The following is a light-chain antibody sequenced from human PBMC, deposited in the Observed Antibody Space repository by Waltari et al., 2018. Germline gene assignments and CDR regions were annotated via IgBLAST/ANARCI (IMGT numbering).Light chain of an antibody. CDR1: QNINSF. V-gene: IGKV1-39*01. Sequence: DIQMTQSPSSLSASVGDRVTITCRASQNINSFLNWYQQKPGKAPKLLIYAASNLESGVPSRFSGSGSGTDFTLTISSLQPADFATYYCQEIYSTPPLTFGGGTTVEIK. CDR3: QEIYSTPPLT. J-gene: IGKJ4*01. CDR2: AAS.